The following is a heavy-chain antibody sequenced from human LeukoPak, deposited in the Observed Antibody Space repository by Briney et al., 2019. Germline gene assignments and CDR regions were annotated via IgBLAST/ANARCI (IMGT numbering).Heavy chain of an antibody. D-gene: IGHD3-10*01. CDR2: INPSGGST. CDR3: AREKTMVRGVTNFDY. V-gene: IGHV1-46*01. Sequence: ASVKVSCKASGYTFTSYYMHWVRQAPGQGLEWMGIINPSGGSTSYAQKFQGRVTMTRDTSTSTVYMELSSLRSEDTAVYCCAREKTMVRGVTNFDYWGQGTLVTVSS. J-gene: IGHJ4*02. CDR1: GYTFTSYY.